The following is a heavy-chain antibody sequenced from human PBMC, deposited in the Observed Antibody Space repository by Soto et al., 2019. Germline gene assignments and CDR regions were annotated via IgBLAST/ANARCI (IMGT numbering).Heavy chain of an antibody. D-gene: IGHD3-22*01. CDR3: ARVTTVAFDY. CDR1: GLTVSTNY. Sequence: HPGGSLRLSCAASGLTVSTNYMSWVRQAPGKGLEWVSVIYSDGRTYHADSVKGRFTISRDNSENMLYLQMNSLRAEDTAVYSCARVTTVAFDYWGQGTLVTVSS. CDR2: IYSDGRT. V-gene: IGHV3-66*01. J-gene: IGHJ4*02.